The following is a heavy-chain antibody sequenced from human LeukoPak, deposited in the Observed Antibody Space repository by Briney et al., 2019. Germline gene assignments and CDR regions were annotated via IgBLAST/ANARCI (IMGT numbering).Heavy chain of an antibody. CDR1: GFTVSSTY. CDR3: ARDRTGQQLISRKDYYSMDV. V-gene: IGHV3-66*01. D-gene: IGHD4-11*01. J-gene: IGHJ6*03. Sequence: GGSLRLSCAASGFTVSSTYMTWVRHAPGKGLERVSIIYIDGTTYYADSVKGRFTISRDNANNTVYLQMNSLRAEDTAVYYCARDRTGQQLISRKDYYSMDVWGKGTTVTISS. CDR2: IYIDGTT.